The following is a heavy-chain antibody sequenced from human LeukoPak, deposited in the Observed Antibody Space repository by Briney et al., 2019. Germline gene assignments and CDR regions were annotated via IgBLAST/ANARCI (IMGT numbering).Heavy chain of an antibody. D-gene: IGHD2-21*02. CDR1: GGSISSYY. CDR3: AREWHIVVVTAIIWFDP. Sequence: SETLSLTCTVSGGSISSYYWSWIRQPAGKGLEWIGRTYTSGSTNYNPSLKSRVTMSVDTSKNQFSLKLSSVTAADTAVYYCAREWHIVVVTAIIWFDPWGQGTLVTVSS. V-gene: IGHV4-4*07. J-gene: IGHJ5*02. CDR2: TYTSGST.